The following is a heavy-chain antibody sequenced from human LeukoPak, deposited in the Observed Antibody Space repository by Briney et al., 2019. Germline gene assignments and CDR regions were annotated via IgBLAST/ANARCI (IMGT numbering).Heavy chain of an antibody. V-gene: IGHV4-38-2*01. D-gene: IGHD2-2*01. J-gene: IGHJ3*02. CDR2: IYHSGST. CDR3: ASNLVPAAMWYAFDI. Sequence: SETLSLTCAVSGYSISSGCYWGWIRQPPGKGLEWIGSIYHSGSTYYNPSLKSRVTISVDTSKNQFSLKLSSVTAADTAVYYCASNLVPAAMWYAFDIWGQGTMVTVSP. CDR1: GYSISSGCY.